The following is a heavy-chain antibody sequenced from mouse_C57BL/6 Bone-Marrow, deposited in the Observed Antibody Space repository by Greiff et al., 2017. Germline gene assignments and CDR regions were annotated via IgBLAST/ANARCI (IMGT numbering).Heavy chain of an antibody. Sequence: VQLQQPGAELVKPGASVKLSCKASGYTFTSYWMQWVKQRPGQGLEWIGEIAPSDSYTNYNQKFKGKATLTVDTSSSTAYMQLSSLTSEDSAVYYCAGDYYGSSYVLAYWGQGTLVTVSA. CDR1: GYTFTSYW. J-gene: IGHJ3*01. CDR3: AGDYYGSSYVLAY. D-gene: IGHD1-1*01. CDR2: IAPSDSYT. V-gene: IGHV1-50*01.